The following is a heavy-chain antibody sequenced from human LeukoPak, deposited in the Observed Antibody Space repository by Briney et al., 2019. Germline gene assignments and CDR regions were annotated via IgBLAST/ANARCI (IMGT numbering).Heavy chain of an antibody. V-gene: IGHV4-34*01. D-gene: IGHD2-8*02. CDR2: INHSGST. J-gene: IGHJ5*02. Sequence: PSETLSLTCAVYGGSFSGYYWSWIRQPPGKGLEWIGEINHSGSTNYNPSLKGRVTISVDTSKNQFSLKLSSVTAADTAVYYCARGRITGGVSRPGKKLYNWFDPWGQGTLVTVSS. CDR3: ARGRITGGVSRPGKKLYNWFDP. CDR1: GGSFSGYY.